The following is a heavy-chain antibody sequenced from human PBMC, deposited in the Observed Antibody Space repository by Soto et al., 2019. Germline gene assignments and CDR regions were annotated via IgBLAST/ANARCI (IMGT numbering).Heavy chain of an antibody. V-gene: IGHV3-23*01. CDR1: GFTFSSYA. CDR3: AKLGDPRYDILTGYYRGRYYYGMDV. Sequence: GGSQRLSCATSGFTFSSYAMSWVRQAPGKGLEWVSAISGSGGSTYYADSVKGRFTISRDNSKDTLYLQMNSLRAEDTAVYYCAKLGDPRYDILTGYYRGRYYYGMDVWGQGTTVTVSS. D-gene: IGHD3-9*01. J-gene: IGHJ6*02. CDR2: ISGSGGST.